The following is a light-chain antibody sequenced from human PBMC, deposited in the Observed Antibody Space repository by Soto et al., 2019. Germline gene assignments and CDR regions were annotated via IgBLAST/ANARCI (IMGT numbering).Light chain of an antibody. V-gene: IGKV3-15*01. CDR3: QQYSAWPLT. Sequence: EIRMTQSPATLSVSPGETATLYCRASQNINNNLAWYQQKPGQAPSLLVYFASTRATGIAARFSGSGSGTEFALTISSLQSEDFAVYYCQQYSAWPLTFGGGTKVEIK. CDR1: QNINNN. J-gene: IGKJ4*01. CDR2: FAS.